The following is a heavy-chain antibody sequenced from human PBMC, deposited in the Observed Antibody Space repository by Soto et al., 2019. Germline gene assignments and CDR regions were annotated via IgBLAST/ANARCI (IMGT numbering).Heavy chain of an antibody. CDR1: GGTFSSYT. CDR2: IITILGIA. CDR3: ARATVTTQPSDY. D-gene: IGHD4-17*01. V-gene: IGHV1-69*02. Sequence: QVQLVQSGAEVKKPGSSVKVSCKASGGTFSSYTISWVRQAPGQGLEWMGRIITILGIANYAQKFQGRVTITADKSTSTAYMELSSLRSEDTAVYYCARATVTTQPSDYWGQGTLVTVSS. J-gene: IGHJ4*02.